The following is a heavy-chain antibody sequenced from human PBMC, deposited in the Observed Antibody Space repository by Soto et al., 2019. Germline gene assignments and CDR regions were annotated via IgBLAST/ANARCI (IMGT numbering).Heavy chain of an antibody. CDR1: GGSTSSSSHY. V-gene: IGHV4-39*02. D-gene: IGHD6-19*01. CDR3: ARDREAGYNFYYGMDV. CDR2: VYYSGST. J-gene: IGHJ6*02. Sequence: SETLSLTCTVSGGSTSSSSHYWGWIRQSPGKGLEWIGSVYYSGSTYYNPSLKSRVTISVDTSKNEFSLKLSSVTAADTAVYFCARDREAGYNFYYGMDVWGQGTTVTVSS.